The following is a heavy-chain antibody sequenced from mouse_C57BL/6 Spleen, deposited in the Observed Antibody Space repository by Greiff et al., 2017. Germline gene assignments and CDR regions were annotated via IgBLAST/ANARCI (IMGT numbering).Heavy chain of an antibody. CDR1: GYTFTSYW. Sequence: QVQLQQPGAELVRPGSSVKLSCKASGYTFTSYWMDWVKQRPGQGLEWIGNIYPSDSETHYNQKFKDKATLTVDKSSSTAYMQLSSLTSEDSAVYYCAIGASYSAGNYFDYWGQGTTLTVSS. CDR3: AIGASYSAGNYFDY. D-gene: IGHD1-1*01. V-gene: IGHV1-61*01. J-gene: IGHJ2*01. CDR2: IYPSDSET.